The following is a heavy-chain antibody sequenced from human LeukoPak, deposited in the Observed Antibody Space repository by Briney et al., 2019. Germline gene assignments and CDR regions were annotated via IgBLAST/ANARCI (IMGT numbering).Heavy chain of an antibody. CDR3: ARDLGYSSGPNY. V-gene: IGHV3-21*01. Sequence: GGSLRLSCAASGFTFSSYSMNWVRQAPGKGLEWVSSISSSSSYIYYADSVEGRFTISRDNAKNSLYLQMNSLRAEDTAVYYCARDLGYSSGPNYWGQGTRVTVSS. D-gene: IGHD6-19*01. CDR1: GFTFSSYS. J-gene: IGHJ4*02. CDR2: ISSSSSYI.